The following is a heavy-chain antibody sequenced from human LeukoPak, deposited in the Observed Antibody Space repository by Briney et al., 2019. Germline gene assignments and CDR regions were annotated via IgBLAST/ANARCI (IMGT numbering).Heavy chain of an antibody. CDR2: VYDSGST. CDR3: ARHSMSTDAFDI. J-gene: IGHJ3*02. CDR1: GGSLSSSSYY. Sequence: PSETLSLTCTDPGGSLSSSSYYWGWIRQPPGKGLEWLGRVYDSGSTYYNTSLKSRVTISVDTSKNQFSLKLSSVTAADTAVYYCARHSMSTDAFDIWGQGTMVSVSS. V-gene: IGHV4-39*01.